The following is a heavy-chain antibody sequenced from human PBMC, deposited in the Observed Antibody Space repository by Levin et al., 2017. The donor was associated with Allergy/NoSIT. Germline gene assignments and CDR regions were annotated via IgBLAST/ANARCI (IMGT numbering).Heavy chain of an antibody. J-gene: IGHJ6*02. CDR1: GFTFSSYA. CDR3: ANPPPSSGWLYYYYGMDV. V-gene: IGHV3-23*01. D-gene: IGHD6-19*01. Sequence: GGSLRLSCAASGFTFSSYAMSWVRQAPGKGLEWVSAISGSGGSTYYADSVKGRFTISRDNSKNTLYLQMNSLRAEDTAVYYCANPPPSSGWLYYYYGMDVWGQGTTVTVSS. CDR2: ISGSGGST.